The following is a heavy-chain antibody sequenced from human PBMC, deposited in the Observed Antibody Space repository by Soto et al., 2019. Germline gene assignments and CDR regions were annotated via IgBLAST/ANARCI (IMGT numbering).Heavy chain of an antibody. J-gene: IGHJ6*03. CDR3: ARDRGVAPPVAGNTHYYYYMDV. Sequence: QDQLVQSGGEVKKPGASVKVSCKASGYSFTNYGITWVRQAPGQGFEWMGWISAYNGDTNYAQQRQGRVTMTTDASTSTAYVELRSLRSDDTAVYYCARDRGVAPPVAGNTHYYYYMDVWGKGTTVTVSS. V-gene: IGHV1-18*01. CDR1: GYSFTNYG. CDR2: ISAYNGDT. D-gene: IGHD6-19*01.